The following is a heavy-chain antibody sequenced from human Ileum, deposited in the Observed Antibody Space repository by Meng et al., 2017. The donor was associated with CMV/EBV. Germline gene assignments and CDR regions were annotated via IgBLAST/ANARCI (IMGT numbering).Heavy chain of an antibody. CDR2: ISPSGGRA. J-gene: IGHJ3*01. D-gene: IGHD2-15*01. CDR1: GYTFTSYH. CDR3: TRGGWWAHDAFDV. Sequence: PSVKVSCKASGYTFTSYHVHWVRQAPGRGLEWMGIISPSGGRATYAQRFQERISLTRDTSTNTVYMAMTSLTSDDTATYFCTRGGWWAHDAFDVWGQGTMVTVSS. V-gene: IGHV1-46*01.